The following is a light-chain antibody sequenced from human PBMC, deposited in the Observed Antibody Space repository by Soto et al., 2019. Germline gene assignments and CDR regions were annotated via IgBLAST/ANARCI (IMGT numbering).Light chain of an antibody. V-gene: IGKV3-11*01. J-gene: IGKJ4*01. CDR3: YQRSNWPPT. CDR2: DAS. Sequence: EIVLTQSPAILSLSPGERATLSCRASQSVSSFLAWYQQKPGQAPRLLIYDASNRATGIPAKFSGSGSGTDFTLTISSLEPEDFAVYYCYQRSNWPPTFGGGTKVDI. CDR1: QSVSSF.